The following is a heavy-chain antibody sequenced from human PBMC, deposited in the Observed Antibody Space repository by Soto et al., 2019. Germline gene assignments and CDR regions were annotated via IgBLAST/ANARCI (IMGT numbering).Heavy chain of an antibody. CDR1: GGSISSYY. Sequence: KTSETLSLTCTVSGGSISSYYWSWIRQPPGKGLEWIGYIYYSGSTNYNPSLKSRVTISVDTSKNQFSLKLSSVTAADTAVYYCARVGGISYYYGSGNDGMDVWGQGTTVTVSS. CDR3: ARVGGISYYYGSGNDGMDV. CDR2: IYYSGST. J-gene: IGHJ6*02. V-gene: IGHV4-59*01. D-gene: IGHD3-10*01.